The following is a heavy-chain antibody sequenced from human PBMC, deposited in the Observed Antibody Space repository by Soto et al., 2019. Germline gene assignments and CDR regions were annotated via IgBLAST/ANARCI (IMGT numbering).Heavy chain of an antibody. CDR3: ARRYGSAFDI. CDR2: IYYRGST. J-gene: IGHJ3*02. CDR1: SGSLRSYY. Sequence: PSETLSLTCTVSSGSLRSYYWSWIRQPPGKGLEWIGYIYYRGSTNYNPSLKSRVTISVDTSKNQFSLKLTSVTAADTAVYYCARRYGSAFDIWGQGTMVTVS. V-gene: IGHV4-59*01. D-gene: IGHD3-10*01.